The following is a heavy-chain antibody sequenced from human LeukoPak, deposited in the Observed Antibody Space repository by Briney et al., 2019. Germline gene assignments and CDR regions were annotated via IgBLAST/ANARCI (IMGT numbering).Heavy chain of an antibody. V-gene: IGHV1-2*02. D-gene: IGHD3-22*01. CDR3: ARGLLRNYYDSSGSPDY. Sequence: ASVKVSCKASGYTFTDYYMHWVRQAPGQGLEWMGWINPNNGGTTCAQEFQGRVTVTRDTSISTGYMDLSGLRSDDTAVYYCARGLLRNYYDSSGSPDYWGQGTLVTVSS. CDR1: GYTFTDYY. CDR2: INPNNGGT. J-gene: IGHJ4*02.